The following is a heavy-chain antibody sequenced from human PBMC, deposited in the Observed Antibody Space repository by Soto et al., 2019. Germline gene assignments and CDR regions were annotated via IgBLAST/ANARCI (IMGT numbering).Heavy chain of an antibody. Sequence: QVQLVQSGDEVKKPGSSVKVSCKASGDTFTNHVFNWVRQAPGQGLEWMGGIISLFGTPNYSRRFQGRVTNSADEFPATSYIELSSLRSYEPAVYYCARGPGSGYDRGDYWGQGTLVTVSS. D-gene: IGHD5-12*01. V-gene: IGHV1-69*12. J-gene: IGHJ4*02. CDR2: IISLFGTP. CDR3: ARGPGSGYDRGDY. CDR1: GDTFTNHV.